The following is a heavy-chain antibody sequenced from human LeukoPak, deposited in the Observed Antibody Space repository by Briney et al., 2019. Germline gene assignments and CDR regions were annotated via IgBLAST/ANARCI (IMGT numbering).Heavy chain of an antibody. CDR3: ARMVHSSSWFFDY. D-gene: IGHD6-13*01. Sequence: FGPALLKPTQTLTLTCTFSGFSPSTSGMCVSWIRQPPGKALEWLALTDWDDDKYYSTSLKTRLTISKDTSKNQVVLTMTNMDPVDTATYYCARMVHSSSWFFDYWGQGTLVTVSS. V-gene: IGHV2-70*01. CDR1: GFSPSTSGMC. J-gene: IGHJ4*02. CDR2: TDWDDDK.